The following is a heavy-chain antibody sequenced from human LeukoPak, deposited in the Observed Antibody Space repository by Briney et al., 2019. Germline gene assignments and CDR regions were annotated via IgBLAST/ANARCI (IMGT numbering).Heavy chain of an antibody. CDR2: ISSSSSTI. V-gene: IGHV3-48*01. D-gene: IGHD3-10*01. CDR1: GFTFSSYS. Sequence: GGSLRLSCAASGFTFSSYSMNWVRQAPGKGLEWVSYISSSSSTIYYADSVKGRFTISRDNAKNSLYLQMNSLRAEDTAVYYCAKDLLPPALKGFGELYTLNFDYWGQGTLVTVSS. CDR3: AKDLLPPALKGFGELYTLNFDY. J-gene: IGHJ4*02.